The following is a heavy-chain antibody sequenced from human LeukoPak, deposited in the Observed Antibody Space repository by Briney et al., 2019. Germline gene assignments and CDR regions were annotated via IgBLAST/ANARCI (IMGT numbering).Heavy chain of an antibody. D-gene: IGHD6-13*01. Sequence: GGYLRLSCAASGFSFSNAYMRWVRQAPGKGLEGVGRIENRGAGGTIDYAAPVKGRFIISRDDSKNTLYLQMNSLKTEDTAVYYCATERRAATDFDYWGQGTLVTVSS. V-gene: IGHV3-15*04. J-gene: IGHJ4*02. CDR2: IENRGAGGTI. CDR1: GFSFSNAY. CDR3: ATERRAATDFDY.